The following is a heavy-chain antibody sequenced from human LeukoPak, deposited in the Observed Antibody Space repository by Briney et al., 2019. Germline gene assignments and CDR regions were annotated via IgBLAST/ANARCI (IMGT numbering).Heavy chain of an antibody. CDR2: VTGSGGNT. CDR3: AKWGDYGVLTGYYVSDY. J-gene: IGHJ4*02. Sequence: SLRLSCAASGFTFSNYGMSWVRQGPGTGVEGVAAVTGSGGNTYSADCVKGRFTISRDNSKITVFLQMNSLRAEDTAVYYCAKWGDYGVLTGYYVSDYWGPGTLVTASS. D-gene: IGHD3-9*01. V-gene: IGHV3-23*01. CDR1: GFTFSNYG.